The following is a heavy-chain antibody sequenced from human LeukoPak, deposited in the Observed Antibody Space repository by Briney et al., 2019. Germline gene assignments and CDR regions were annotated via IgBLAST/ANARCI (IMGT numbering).Heavy chain of an antibody. Sequence: GGSLRLSCAASGFTFSSYGMHWVRQAPGKGLEWVAFIRYDGSNKYYADSVKGRFTISRDNSKNTLYLQMNSLRAEDTAVYYCAKSPYCSSTSCYRPFDYWGQGTLVTVSS. D-gene: IGHD2-2*01. V-gene: IGHV3-30*02. CDR1: GFTFSSYG. CDR3: AKSPYCSSTSCYRPFDY. CDR2: IRYDGSNK. J-gene: IGHJ4*02.